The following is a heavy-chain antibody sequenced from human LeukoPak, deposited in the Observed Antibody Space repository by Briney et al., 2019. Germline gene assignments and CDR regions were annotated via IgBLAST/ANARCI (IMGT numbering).Heavy chain of an antibody. CDR3: ARRGRYYDILTGYPDYYFDY. D-gene: IGHD3-9*01. Sequence: PSETLSLTCTVSGGSISSYYWSWIRQPPGKGLEWIGYIYDSGSTNYNPSLKSRVTISVDTSKNQCSLKLSSVTAADTAVYYCARRGRYYDILTGYPDYYFDYWGQGTLVTVSS. J-gene: IGHJ4*02. CDR1: GGSISSYY. V-gene: IGHV4-59*08. CDR2: IYDSGST.